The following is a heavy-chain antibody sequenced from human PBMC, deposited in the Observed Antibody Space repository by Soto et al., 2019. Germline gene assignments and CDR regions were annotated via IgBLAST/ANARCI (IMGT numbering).Heavy chain of an antibody. V-gene: IGHV3-11*05. CDR1: GFTFSDHY. J-gene: IGHJ4*02. Sequence: QVHLVESGGGLVKPGGSPRLSCAASGFTFSDHYMSWIRQAPGKGLEWIAYISASGSYTNYADFLKGRFSISRDNANNSLYLQMNSLRDEDTAVYFCARDKGYAAAADSWGQGTLVTVSS. CDR3: ARDKGYAAAADS. D-gene: IGHD6-13*01. CDR2: ISASGSYT.